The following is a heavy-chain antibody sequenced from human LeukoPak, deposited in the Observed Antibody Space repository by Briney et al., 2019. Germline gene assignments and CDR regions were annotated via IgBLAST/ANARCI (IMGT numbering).Heavy chain of an antibody. CDR2: IYHSGST. Sequence: SETLSLTCAVSGGSISSSNWWSWVRQPPGKGLEWIGEIYHSGSTNYNPSLKSRVTISVDKSKNQFSLKLSSVTAADTAVYYCARGGSSGWYDGNYFDYWGQGTLVTVSS. D-gene: IGHD6-19*01. J-gene: IGHJ4*02. V-gene: IGHV4-4*02. CDR3: ARGGSSGWYDGNYFDY. CDR1: GGSISSSNW.